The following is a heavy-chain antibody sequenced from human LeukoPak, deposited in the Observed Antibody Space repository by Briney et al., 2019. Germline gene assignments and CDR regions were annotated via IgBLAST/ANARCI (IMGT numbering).Heavy chain of an antibody. CDR2: IYYSGST. D-gene: IGHD1-26*01. CDR1: GGSIGSSSYY. J-gene: IGHJ4*02. Sequence: PSETLSLTCTLSGGSIGSSSYYWGWIRQPPGEGLEWIGSIYYSGSTYYNPSLKSRVTISVDTSKNQFSLKLSSVTAADTAVYYCARPVGATGYFDYWGQGTLVTVSS. CDR3: ARPVGATGYFDY. V-gene: IGHV4-39*01.